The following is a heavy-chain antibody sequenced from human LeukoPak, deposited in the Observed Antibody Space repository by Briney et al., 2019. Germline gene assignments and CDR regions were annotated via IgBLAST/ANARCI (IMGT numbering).Heavy chain of an antibody. CDR2: FDPVDGET. Sequence: ASVKVSCKVSGYTLTELSMHWVRRAPGKGLEWMGGFDPVDGETIYAQKFQGRVTMTEDTSTDTAYMELSSLRSEDTAVYYCATVRRYCSSTSCYETYFQHWGQGTLVTVSS. D-gene: IGHD2-2*01. J-gene: IGHJ1*01. V-gene: IGHV1-24*01. CDR1: GYTLTELS. CDR3: ATVRRYCSSTSCYETYFQH.